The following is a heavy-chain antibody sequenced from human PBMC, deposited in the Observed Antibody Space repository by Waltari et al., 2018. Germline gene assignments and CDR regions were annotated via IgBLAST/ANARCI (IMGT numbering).Heavy chain of an antibody. J-gene: IGHJ4*02. Sequence: QVQLVQSGAEVKKPGASVKVSCKASGSTFITYSIHWVRQAPGQGLEWMAVINPSGGSTNYAQKFQGRVTMTRDTSTSTVYMELSSLRSEDTAVYYCARDGLEYYFDFWGQGTLVTVSS. CDR2: INPSGGST. CDR3: ARDGLEYYFDF. D-gene: IGHD1-1*01. CDR1: GSTFITYS. V-gene: IGHV1-46*01.